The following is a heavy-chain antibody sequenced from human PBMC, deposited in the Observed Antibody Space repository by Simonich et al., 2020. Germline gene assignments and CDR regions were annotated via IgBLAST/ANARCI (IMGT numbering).Heavy chain of an antibody. D-gene: IGHD2-15*01. Sequence: QVPLVQSGADVQKPGASVKVSCKASVYNFTSYGISWVRQAPGQWLEWMGWISAYKGNTNYAQKLQGRVTRTTDTSTSTAYRERRSLRSDATAVYDCARASRGTWWYYYFDYWGQGTLVTVSS. J-gene: IGHJ4*02. CDR3: ARASRGTWWYYYFDY. V-gene: IGHV1-18*01. CDR1: VYNFTSYG. CDR2: ISAYKGNT.